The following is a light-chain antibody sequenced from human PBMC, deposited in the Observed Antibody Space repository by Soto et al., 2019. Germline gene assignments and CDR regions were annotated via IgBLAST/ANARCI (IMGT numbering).Light chain of an antibody. Sequence: IQLTQSPSSLSASVGDRVTIVCRASESISDYLNWYQLKSGEAPKVLIYSASTLRRGVPSRFSGTGSGTEFTLTISSLQPEDVATYSCQQTFSQLLSFGGGTTVEIK. CDR3: QQTFSQLLS. CDR1: ESISDY. V-gene: IGKV1-39*01. CDR2: SAS. J-gene: IGKJ4*01.